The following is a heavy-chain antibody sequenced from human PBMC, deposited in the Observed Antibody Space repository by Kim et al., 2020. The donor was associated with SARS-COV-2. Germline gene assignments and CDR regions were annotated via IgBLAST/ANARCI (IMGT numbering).Heavy chain of an antibody. J-gene: IGHJ3*02. CDR2: LSGNRGVL. Sequence: GGSLRLSCAASGFTLGDLAIPWVRKVQGKGLDGVSGLSGNRGVLGFGASVKGRFTTSSNNAENSLYLQMNSLRAEDTAFYYCAKDLVSSSFRAFHIWGQGTMVTVSS. CDR3: AKDLVSSSFRAFHI. D-gene: IGHD6-6*01. CDR1: GFTLGDLA. V-gene: IGHV3-9*01.